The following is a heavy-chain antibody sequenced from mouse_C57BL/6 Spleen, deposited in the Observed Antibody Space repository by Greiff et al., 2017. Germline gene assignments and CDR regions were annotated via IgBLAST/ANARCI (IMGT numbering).Heavy chain of an antibody. CDR2: IYPGDGDT. Sequence: LVESGAELVKPGASVKISCKASGYAFSSYWMNWVKQRPGKGLEWIGQIYPGDGDTNYNGKFKGKATLTADKSSSTAYMQLSSLTSEDSAVYFCARYYYGSSDYWGQGTTLTVSS. J-gene: IGHJ2*01. D-gene: IGHD1-1*01. CDR1: GYAFSSYW. CDR3: ARYYYGSSDY. V-gene: IGHV1-80*01.